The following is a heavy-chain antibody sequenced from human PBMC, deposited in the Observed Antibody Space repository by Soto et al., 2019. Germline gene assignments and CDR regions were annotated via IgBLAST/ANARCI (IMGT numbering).Heavy chain of an antibody. J-gene: IGHJ4*02. CDR2: ISLYNGNT. CDR1: DFSFTSHG. Sequence: QIQLVQTGPEVKKPGASMKVSCKAYDFSFTSHGISWVRQAPGQGLEWMGWISLYNGNTNYAQQFQGRVTMTTDTSTSTAYMELRSLRSDDTAMYFCAIYHLELFRFDYWGQGTLVTVSS. V-gene: IGHV1-18*04. D-gene: IGHD2-2*01. CDR3: AIYHLELFRFDY.